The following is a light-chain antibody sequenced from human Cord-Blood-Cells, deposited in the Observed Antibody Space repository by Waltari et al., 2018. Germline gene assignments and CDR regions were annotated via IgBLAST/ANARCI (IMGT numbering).Light chain of an antibody. CDR1: QSVLYSSNNKNY. Sequence: DIVMTQSPDSLAVSLGERATINCKSSQSVLYSSNNKNYLAWYQQKPGQPPKLLIYWASTRESGVPDRFSGSGSGTDFTRTSSSLQAEDVAVYYCQQYYSTLGTFGQGTKVEIK. CDR2: WAS. CDR3: QQYYSTLGT. V-gene: IGKV4-1*01. J-gene: IGKJ1*01.